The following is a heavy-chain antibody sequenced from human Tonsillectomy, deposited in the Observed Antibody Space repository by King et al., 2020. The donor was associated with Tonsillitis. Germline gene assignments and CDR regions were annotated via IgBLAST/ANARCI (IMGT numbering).Heavy chain of an antibody. J-gene: IGHJ5*02. CDR1: GFTFSTYG. D-gene: IGHD3-16*01. CDR3: ARARFVAPTPSINWFDP. Sequence: VQLVESGGGVVQPGTSLRLSCAASGFTFSTYGLHWVRQAPGKGLEWVALISYDGTKKFYADSVKGRFTISRDDYKNTLYLQMNTLRGEDTGVYYCARARFVAPTPSINWFDPWGQGTLVTVSS. CDR2: ISYDGTKK. V-gene: IGHV3-33*08.